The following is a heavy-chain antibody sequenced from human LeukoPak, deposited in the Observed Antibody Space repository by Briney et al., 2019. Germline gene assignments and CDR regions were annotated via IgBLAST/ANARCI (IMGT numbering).Heavy chain of an antibody. CDR2: VNPRSGDA. Sequence: ASVRVSCKASGYTFISYNINWLRQATGQGLEWMGWVNPRSGDAGYLQKFQGRLAITRDSSIDTAYMDLSGLNSEDTAVYYCARGVPLGYCTYGVCYPPYYFDYWGQGTLVTASS. CDR1: GYTFISYN. CDR3: ARGVPLGYCTYGVCYPPYYFDY. V-gene: IGHV1-8*01. D-gene: IGHD2-8*01. J-gene: IGHJ4*02.